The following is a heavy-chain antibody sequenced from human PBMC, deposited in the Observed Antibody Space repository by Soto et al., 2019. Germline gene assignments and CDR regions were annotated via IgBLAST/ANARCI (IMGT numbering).Heavy chain of an antibody. CDR3: ARESEWSAPEKYYYYYYGMDV. J-gene: IGHJ6*02. CDR1: GFTFSSYA. Sequence: GGSLRLSCAASGFTFSSYAMHWVRQAPGKGLEWVAVISYDGSNKYYADYVKGRFTISRDNSKNTLYLQMNNLRAEDTAVYYCARESEWSAPEKYYYYYYGMDVWGQGTTVTVSS. V-gene: IGHV3-30-3*01. D-gene: IGHD3-3*01. CDR2: ISYDGSNK.